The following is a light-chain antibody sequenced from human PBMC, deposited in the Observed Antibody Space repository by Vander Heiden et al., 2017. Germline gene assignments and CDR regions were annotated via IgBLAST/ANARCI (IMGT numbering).Light chain of an antibody. CDR3: QQYNNWPPWT. CDR1: QRVSSN. Sequence: ATLSCRASQRVSSNLAWYQQKPGQAPRLLIYGASTRATGIPARFSGSGYGTEFTLTISSLQSEDFAVYYCQQYNNWPPWTFGQGTKVEIK. V-gene: IGKV3-15*01. J-gene: IGKJ1*01. CDR2: GAS.